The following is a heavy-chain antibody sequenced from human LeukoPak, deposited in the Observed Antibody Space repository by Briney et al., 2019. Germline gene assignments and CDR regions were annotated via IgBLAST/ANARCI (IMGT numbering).Heavy chain of an antibody. J-gene: IGHJ4*02. D-gene: IGHD5-24*01. V-gene: IGHV3-23*01. Sequence: PGGSLRLSCAASGFTFSSYAMSWVRQAPGKGLEWVSAISGSGGSTYYADSVKGRFTISRDNSKNTLYLQMNSLRAEDTAVYYCAKVDGYNFFVGTGYFDYWGQGTLVTVSS. CDR3: AKVDGYNFFVGTGYFDY. CDR2: ISGSGGST. CDR1: GFTFSSYA.